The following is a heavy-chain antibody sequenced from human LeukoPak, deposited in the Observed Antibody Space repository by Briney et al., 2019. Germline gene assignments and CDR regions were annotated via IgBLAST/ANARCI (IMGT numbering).Heavy chain of an antibody. CDR3: ARVGYTVGWFDP. V-gene: IGHV4-4*02. Sequence: SETLSLTCAVSGGSISSSNWWSWVRQPPGKGLEWIGEIYHSGSTNYNPSLKSRVTISVDTSKNQFSLKLSSVTAADTAVYYCARVGYTVGWFDPWGQGTLVTVSS. D-gene: IGHD5-24*01. CDR1: GGSISSSNW. CDR2: IYHSGST. J-gene: IGHJ5*02.